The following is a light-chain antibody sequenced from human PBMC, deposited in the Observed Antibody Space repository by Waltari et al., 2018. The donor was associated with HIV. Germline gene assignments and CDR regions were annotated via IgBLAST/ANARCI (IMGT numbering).Light chain of an antibody. CDR1: QGIDNW. CDR3: QEYNRG. CDR2: MAS. J-gene: IGKJ1*01. V-gene: IGKV1-5*03. Sequence: DSQMTQSPSTLSASAGDRVTITCRARQGIDNWLAWYQEKPGKAPKLLIYMASNLETGVPSRFSGSGFGTEFTLTISSLQPEDLGTYYCQEYNRGFGQGTKVEIK.